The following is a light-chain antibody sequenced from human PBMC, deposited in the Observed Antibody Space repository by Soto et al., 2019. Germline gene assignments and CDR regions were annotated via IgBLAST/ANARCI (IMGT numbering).Light chain of an antibody. CDR2: AAS. CDR3: QQSYSTPRT. Sequence: DIPMTQSPSSLSASVGDRVTITCRASQSISSYFSWYQQKPGKAPKILIYAASRLQSGVPSRFSGSGSGTDFTRTISSLHTEDFATYYCQQSYSTPRTFGQGTEVEIK. CDR1: QSISSY. V-gene: IGKV1-39*01. J-gene: IGKJ1*01.